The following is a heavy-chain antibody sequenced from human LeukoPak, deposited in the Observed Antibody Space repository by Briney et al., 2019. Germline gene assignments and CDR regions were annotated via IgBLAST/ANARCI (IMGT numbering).Heavy chain of an antibody. D-gene: IGHD3-10*01. J-gene: IGHJ4*02. CDR3: ARDRTGLLWFGDFDY. CDR1: GDSISSGDYY. Sequence: PSETLSLTCTVSGDSISSGDYYWSWIRQPAGKGLEWIGRISSSGSTNYNPSLKSRVTISVDTSKNQFSLKLSSVTAADTAVYYCARDRTGLLWFGDFDYWGQGTLVTVSS. CDR2: ISSSGST. V-gene: IGHV4-61*02.